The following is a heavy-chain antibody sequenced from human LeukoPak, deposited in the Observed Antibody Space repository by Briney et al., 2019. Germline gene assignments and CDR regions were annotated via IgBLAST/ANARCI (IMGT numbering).Heavy chain of an antibody. CDR3: ARMWMVYATFDL. CDR1: GYSITGDYN. Sequence: PSETLSLTCGVSGYSITGDYNWCWVRQPPGKGLEGIGNIDHSGSTFYNPSLKSRVTISVATSKNQFSLKLRSVTAADTAVYYCARMWMVYATFDLWGQGTPVTVSS. CDR2: IDHSGST. D-gene: IGHD2-8*01. V-gene: IGHV4-38-2*01. J-gene: IGHJ5*02.